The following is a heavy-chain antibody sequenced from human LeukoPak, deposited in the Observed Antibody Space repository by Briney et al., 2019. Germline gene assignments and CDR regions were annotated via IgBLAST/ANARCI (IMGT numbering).Heavy chain of an antibody. J-gene: IGHJ4*02. V-gene: IGHV1-46*01. CDR1: GYTFTSYY. D-gene: IGHD2-15*01. Sequence: ASVKVSCKASGYTFTSYYMHWVRQAPGQGLEWMGIINPSGGSTSYAQKFQGRVTMTRDTPTSTVYMELSSLRSEDTAVYYCARDLTVVVVAATDFFDYWGQGTPVTVSS. CDR3: ARDLTVVVVAATDFFDY. CDR2: INPSGGST.